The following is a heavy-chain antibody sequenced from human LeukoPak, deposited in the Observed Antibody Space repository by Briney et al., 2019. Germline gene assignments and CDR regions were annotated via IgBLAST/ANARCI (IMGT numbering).Heavy chain of an antibody. J-gene: IGHJ4*02. CDR3: ARGQFEYSSSSPDY. V-gene: IGHV3-30-3*01. CDR2: ISYDGSNK. D-gene: IGHD6-6*01. CDR1: GFTFSSYA. Sequence: PGRSLRLSCAASGFTFSSYAMHWVRQAPGKGLEWVAVISYDGSNKYYADSVKGRFTISRDNSKNTLYLQMNSLRAEDTAVYYCARGQFEYSSSSPDYWGQGTLVTVSS.